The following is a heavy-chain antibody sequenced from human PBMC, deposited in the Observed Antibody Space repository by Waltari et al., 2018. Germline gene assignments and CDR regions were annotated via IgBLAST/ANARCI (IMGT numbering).Heavy chain of an antibody. CDR3: ARIKPYSSSSTFDY. D-gene: IGHD6-13*01. CDR2: ISSSSSTI. Sequence: EVQLVESGGGLVQPGGSLRLSCAASGFTFSSYSMNWVRQAPGKGLEWVSYISSSSSTIYYADSVKGRFTISRDNAKNSLYLQMNSLRAEDTAVYYCARIKPYSSSSTFDYWGQGTLVTVSS. V-gene: IGHV3-48*04. J-gene: IGHJ4*02. CDR1: GFTFSSYS.